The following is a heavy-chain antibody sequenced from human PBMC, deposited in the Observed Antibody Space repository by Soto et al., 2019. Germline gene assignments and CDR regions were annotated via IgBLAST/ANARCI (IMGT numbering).Heavy chain of an antibody. J-gene: IGHJ6*02. CDR3: ARGTYYYYGMDV. Sequence: EVQLVESGGGLVQPGGSLRLSCAASGFTFSSYWMHWVRQAPGKGLVWVSRINSDGSSTSYADSVKGRITISRDNAKNTLYLQMNSLRAEDTAVYYCARGTYYYYGMDVWGQGTTVTVSS. V-gene: IGHV3-74*01. CDR2: INSDGSST. CDR1: GFTFSSYW.